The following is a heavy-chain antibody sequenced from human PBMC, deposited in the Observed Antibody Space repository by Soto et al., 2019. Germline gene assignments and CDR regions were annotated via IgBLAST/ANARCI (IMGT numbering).Heavy chain of an antibody. CDR2: ISGYNGNT. D-gene: IGHD2-21*02. J-gene: IGHJ6*02. V-gene: IGHV1-18*01. Sequence: QVQLVQSGAEVKKPGASVKVSCKASGYTFINYGISWVRQAPGQGLEWMGWISGYNGNTNSAQKLQGRVTMTTDTYTSTAYMELRSLRSDDTAVYYCARGSTVVTPSYYYGMDVWGQGTTVTVSS. CDR1: GYTFINYG. CDR3: ARGSTVVTPSYYYGMDV.